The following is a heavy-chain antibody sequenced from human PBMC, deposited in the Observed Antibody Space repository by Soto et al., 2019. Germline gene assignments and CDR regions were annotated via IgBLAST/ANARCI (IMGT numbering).Heavy chain of an antibody. J-gene: IGHJ5*02. CDR3: ARARRSSSWTTNA. CDR2: SSIDGVNK. CDR1: GFNFSGYG. D-gene: IGHD6-6*01. V-gene: IGHV3-30*05. Sequence: QVQLLESGGGVVQPGGSLRLSCEVSGFNFSGYGMNWVRQAPGKGLEWVAFSSIDGVNKYNAESVKGRFTISRDNSKNTLYLQMNSLRVGDTGVYYCARARRSSSWTTNAWGPGTLVTVSS.